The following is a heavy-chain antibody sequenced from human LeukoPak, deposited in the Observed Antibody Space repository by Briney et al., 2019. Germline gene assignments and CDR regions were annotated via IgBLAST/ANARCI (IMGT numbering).Heavy chain of an antibody. CDR3: TKRLSLRFDAFDI. Sequence: PGGSLRLSCAASGFTVSSNYMSWVRQAPGKGLEWVSSISSSSSYIYYASSVKGRFTISRDTSKNTLYLQMNSLRAEDTAIYYCTKRLSLRFDAFDIWGPGTMVTVSS. V-gene: IGHV3-21*04. CDR1: GFTVSSNY. J-gene: IGHJ3*02. D-gene: IGHD3-3*01. CDR2: ISSSSSYI.